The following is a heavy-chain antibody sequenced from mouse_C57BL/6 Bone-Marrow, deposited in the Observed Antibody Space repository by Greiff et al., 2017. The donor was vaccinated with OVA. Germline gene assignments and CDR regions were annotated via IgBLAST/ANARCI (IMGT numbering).Heavy chain of an antibody. CDR2: IYPRSGNT. CDR1: GYTFTSYG. Sequence: QVQLQQSGAELARPGASVKLSCKASGYTFTSYGISWVKQRTGPGLSWIGEIYPRSGNTYYNEKFKGKAPLTADKSYSTAYMELRSLTSEDAAVDFCARLGLYFDVWGTGTTVTVSS. CDR3: ARLGLYFDV. J-gene: IGHJ1*03. D-gene: IGHD4-1*01. V-gene: IGHV1-81*01.